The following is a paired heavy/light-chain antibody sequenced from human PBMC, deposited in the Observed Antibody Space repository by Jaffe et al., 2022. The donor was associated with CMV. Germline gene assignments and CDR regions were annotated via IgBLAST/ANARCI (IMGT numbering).Light chain of an antibody. J-gene: IGKJ2*01. CDR2: AAS. V-gene: IGKV1-39*01. CDR1: QSISSY. Sequence: DIQMTQSPSSLSASVGDRVTITCRASQSISSYLNWYQQKPGKAPKLLIYAASSLQSGVPSRFSGSGSGTDFTLTISSLQPEDFATYYCQQSYSTEYTFGQGTKLEIK. CDR3: QQSYSTEYT.
Heavy chain of an antibody. D-gene: IGHD2-8*01. V-gene: IGHV3-48*02. CDR3: AREDIVLMVYATPSYYYYGMDV. CDR2: ISSSSSTI. J-gene: IGHJ6*02. Sequence: EVQLVESGGGLVQPGGSLRLSCAASGFTFSSYSMNWVRQAPGKGLEWVSYISSSSSTIYYADSVKGRFTISRDNAKNSLYLQMNSLRDEDTAVYYCAREDIVLMVYATPSYYYYGMDVWGQGTTVTVSS. CDR1: GFTFSSYS.